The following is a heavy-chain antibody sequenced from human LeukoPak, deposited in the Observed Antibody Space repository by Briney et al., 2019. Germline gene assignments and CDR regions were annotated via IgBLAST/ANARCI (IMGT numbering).Heavy chain of an antibody. CDR1: GGSISSYY. J-gene: IGHJ3*02. V-gene: IGHV4-59*01. CDR2: IYYTGTP. CDR3: ARVKATVTSFDI. D-gene: IGHD2/OR15-2a*01. Sequence: PSETLSLTCTVSGGSISSYYGSWIRQSPGKGLEWIANIYYTGTPYYNPSLQSRVTISVDMSKNQFSLKLSTVTAADTAVYYCARVKATVTSFDIWGRGTMVTVSS.